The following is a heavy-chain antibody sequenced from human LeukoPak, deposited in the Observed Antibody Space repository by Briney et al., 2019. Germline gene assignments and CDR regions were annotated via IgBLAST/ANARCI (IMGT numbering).Heavy chain of an antibody. CDR2: ISAYNGNT. D-gene: IGHD3-3*01. J-gene: IGHJ6*03. V-gene: IGHV1-18*01. CDR3: ERLSKKYDFWSGVTGDYYYYYMDV. Sequence: ASVKVSCKASGYTFTSYGISWVRQAPGQGLEWMGWISAYNGNTNYAQKLQGRVRMTTERSTSTDYMELRSQRDEDTAVYYCERLSKKYDFWSGVTGDYYYYYMDVWGKGTTVTVSS. CDR1: GYTFTSYG.